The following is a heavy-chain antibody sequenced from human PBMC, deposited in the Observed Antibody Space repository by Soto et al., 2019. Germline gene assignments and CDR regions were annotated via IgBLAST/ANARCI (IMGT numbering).Heavy chain of an antibody. V-gene: IGHV1-2*02. CDR1: GYTFAGYY. D-gene: IGHD3-16*01. J-gene: IGHJ6*02. CDR3: ATTCAFGRVTKWCMDV. CDR2: INPNNGAV. Sequence: ASVKVSCKASGYTFAGYYMHWVRQAPGLGLEWMAWINPNNGAVKYKQKFQGRLTLTRDTSISTAYMELSRLTPDDTAVYYCATTCAFGRVTKWCMDVWGQGTKVTFSS.